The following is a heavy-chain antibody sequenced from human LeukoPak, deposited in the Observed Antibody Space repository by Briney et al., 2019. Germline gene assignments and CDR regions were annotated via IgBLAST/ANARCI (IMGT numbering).Heavy chain of an antibody. Sequence: KPSETLSLTCTVSGGSIRTSGYYWGWIRQPPGKGLEWIGSIDHSGNTYYGPSLKSRVTISVDTSKNQFSLKLSSVTAADTAVYYCARVRRDGYKQHDHWGQGTLVTVSS. CDR2: IDHSGNT. CDR1: GGSIRTSGYY. J-gene: IGHJ4*02. V-gene: IGHV4-39*07. D-gene: IGHD5-24*01. CDR3: ARVRRDGYKQHDH.